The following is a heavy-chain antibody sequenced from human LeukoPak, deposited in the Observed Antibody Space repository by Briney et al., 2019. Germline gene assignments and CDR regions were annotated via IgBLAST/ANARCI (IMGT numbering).Heavy chain of an antibody. CDR2: INHSGST. D-gene: IGHD2-2*01. J-gene: IGHJ4*02. CDR3: ARMCSTSCYGRIDY. CDR1: GGSFSGYY. Sequence: SKTLSLTCAVYGGSFSGYYWSWIRQPPGKGLEWIGEINHSGSTNYNPSLKSRVTISVDTSKNQFSLKLSSVTAADTAVYYCARMCSTSCYGRIDYWGQGTLVTVSS. V-gene: IGHV4-34*01.